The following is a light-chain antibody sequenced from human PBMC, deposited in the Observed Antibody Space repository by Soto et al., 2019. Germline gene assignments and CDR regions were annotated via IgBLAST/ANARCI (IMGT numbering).Light chain of an antibody. Sequence: QSVLTQPPSASGTPGQRVTISCSGSSSNIGSNTVNWYQQLPGTAPKLLIYSNNQRPSGVPDRFSGSKSGTSASLAISGLQSEDEADYYCAAWDDSLNVHVFGIGTKVTVL. CDR2: SNN. V-gene: IGLV1-44*01. J-gene: IGLJ1*01. CDR1: SSNIGSNT. CDR3: AAWDDSLNVHV.